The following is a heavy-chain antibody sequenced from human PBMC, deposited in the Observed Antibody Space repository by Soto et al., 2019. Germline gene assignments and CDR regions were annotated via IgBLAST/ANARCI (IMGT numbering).Heavy chain of an antibody. D-gene: IGHD6-19*01. Sequence: GPSVKVSCKTSGYSFIANAVHWVRQAPGQGLEWMGWINADNGNTKYSRKMQGRLTISRDTSASTVYMELTSLTSEDTAVYFCARDDVGSAWPYWGQGTLVTVSS. CDR1: GYSFIANA. V-gene: IGHV1-3*01. CDR2: INADNGNT. J-gene: IGHJ4*02. CDR3: ARDDVGSAWPY.